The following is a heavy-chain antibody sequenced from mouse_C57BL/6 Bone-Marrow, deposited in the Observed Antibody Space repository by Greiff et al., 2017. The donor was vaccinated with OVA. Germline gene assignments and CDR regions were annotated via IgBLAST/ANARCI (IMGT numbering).Heavy chain of an antibody. D-gene: IGHD5-1*01. V-gene: IGHV1-64*01. J-gene: IGHJ3*01. Sequence: QVKLQQPGAELVKPGASVKLSCKASGYTFTSYWMHWVKQRHGKGLEWIGMIHPNSGSTNYNEKFKSKATLTVDKSSSTAYMHLSSLTSEDSAVYYCARLSPVVPGFAYWGQGTLVTVSA. CDR1: GYTFTSYW. CDR2: IHPNSGST. CDR3: ARLSPVVPGFAY.